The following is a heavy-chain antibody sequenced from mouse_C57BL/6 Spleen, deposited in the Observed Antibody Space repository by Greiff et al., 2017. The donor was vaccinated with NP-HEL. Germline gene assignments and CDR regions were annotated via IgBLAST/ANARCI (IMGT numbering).Heavy chain of an antibody. D-gene: IGHD2-1*01. V-gene: IGHV1-7*01. J-gene: IGHJ2*01. CDR3: ARSNYGNYDYFDY. Sequence: QVQLQQSGAELAKPGASVKLSCKASGYTFTSYWMHWVKQRPGQGLEWIGYINPSSGYTKYNQKFKDKATLTADKSSSTAYMQLSSLTYEDSAVYYCARSNYGNYDYFDYWGQGTTLTVSS. CDR1: GYTFTSYW. CDR2: INPSSGYT.